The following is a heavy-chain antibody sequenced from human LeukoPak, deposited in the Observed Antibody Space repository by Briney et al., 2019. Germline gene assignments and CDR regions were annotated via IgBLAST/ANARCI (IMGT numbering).Heavy chain of an antibody. V-gene: IGHV3-30*01. CDR3: ARDPRGYSGLYYFDY. D-gene: IGHD5-12*01. Sequence: PGGSLRLSCAASGFTFSSYAMHWVRQAPGKGLEWVAVMSYDGSNKYYADSVKGRFTISRDNSKNTLYLQMNSLRAEDTAVYYCARDPRGYSGLYYFDYWGQGTLVTVSS. CDR1: GFTFSSYA. CDR2: MSYDGSNK. J-gene: IGHJ4*02.